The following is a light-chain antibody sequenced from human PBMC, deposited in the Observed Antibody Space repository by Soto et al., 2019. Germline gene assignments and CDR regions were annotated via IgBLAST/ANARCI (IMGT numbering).Light chain of an antibody. Sequence: QPVLTQSPSASGTPGQGVPISCSGITSNIGSNTVNWYQQLPGTAPKLLIYNNNQRPSGVPDRFSGSKSGTSASLAIGGLQSEDEADYYCAAWDDSLNGYVFGTGTKLPS. J-gene: IGLJ1*01. CDR2: NNN. CDR1: TSNIGSNT. CDR3: AAWDDSLNGYV. V-gene: IGLV1-44*01.